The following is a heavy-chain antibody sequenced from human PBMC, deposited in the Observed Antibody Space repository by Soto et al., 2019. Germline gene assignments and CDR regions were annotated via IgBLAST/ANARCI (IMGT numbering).Heavy chain of an antibody. CDR3: AKSPSSSWSYIWFGT. CDR1: GFSFSSYA. Sequence: EVQLLESGGDLVQPGGSLRLSCAASGFSFSSYAMSWVRQTPGKGLEWVSSVSDSGGSTDYADSVKGRFTISRDNSRSTLYLHMNNLIVEDTAVQYCAKSPSSSWSYIWFGTWGQGNLVTVSS. J-gene: IGHJ5*02. CDR2: VSDSGGST. D-gene: IGHD6-13*01. V-gene: IGHV3-23*01.